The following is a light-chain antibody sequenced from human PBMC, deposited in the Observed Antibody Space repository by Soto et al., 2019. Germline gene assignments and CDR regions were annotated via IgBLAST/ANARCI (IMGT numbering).Light chain of an antibody. CDR2: GAS. CDR3: QQYDTSPPT. J-gene: IGKJ1*01. Sequence: ENVLTQSPGTLSLSPGERATLSCRASQRVSSSYLAWYQQKPGQAPRLLIYGASSRATGIPDRFSGSGSGTDFTLTISRLEPEDFAVYYCQQYDTSPPTFGQGTKVEIK. CDR1: QRVSSSY. V-gene: IGKV3-20*01.